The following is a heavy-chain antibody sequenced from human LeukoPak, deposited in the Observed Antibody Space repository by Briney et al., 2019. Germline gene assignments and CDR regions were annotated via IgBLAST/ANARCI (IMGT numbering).Heavy chain of an antibody. CDR2: ISSSGSYT. CDR1: GFTFSRYN. V-gene: IGHV3-21*01. CDR3: TRDPSDC. Sequence: GGSLRLSCVASGFTFSRYNMNWVPQAPGKRLEWVSSISSSGSYTFYADSLKGRFTISRDNAKNSLFLQMNSLTAEYTAVYYCTRDPSDCWGQGTLVTVSS. J-gene: IGHJ4*02.